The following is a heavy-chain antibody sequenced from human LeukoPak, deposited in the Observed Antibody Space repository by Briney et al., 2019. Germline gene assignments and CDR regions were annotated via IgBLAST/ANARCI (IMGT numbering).Heavy chain of an antibody. J-gene: IGHJ4*02. CDR3: AKRAHPTYYYDSSGYYGYYFDY. CDR2: ITDSGGST. Sequence: PGGSLRLSCAASGFTSSSYAMSWVRQAPGKGLEWVSAITDSGGSTYYADSVKGRFTISRDNSKNTLYLQMNSLRAEDTAVYYCAKRAHPTYYYDSSGYYGYYFDYWGQGTLVTVSS. V-gene: IGHV3-23*01. D-gene: IGHD3-22*01. CDR1: GFTSSSYA.